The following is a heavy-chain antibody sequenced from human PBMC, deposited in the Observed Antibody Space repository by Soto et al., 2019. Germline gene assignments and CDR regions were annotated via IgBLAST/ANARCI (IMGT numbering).Heavy chain of an antibody. V-gene: IGHV3-23*01. J-gene: IGHJ4*02. D-gene: IGHD3-16*01. CDR2: ISSSGGAT. Sequence: EVQLLESGGGLVQPGGSLRLYCAVSGFTFSSFAMSSVRQAPGKGREWVSIISSSGGATYYANAVKGRFTTSRDNSKNTLYLQMNSLRAEDTAVYYCARDHSYACDYWGQGTLGTVSS. CDR1: GFTFSSFA. CDR3: ARDHSYACDY.